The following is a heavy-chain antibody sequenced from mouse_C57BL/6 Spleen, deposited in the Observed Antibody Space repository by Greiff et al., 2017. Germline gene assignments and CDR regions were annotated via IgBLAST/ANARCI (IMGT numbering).Heavy chain of an antibody. V-gene: IGHV1-18*01. Sequence: VQLQQSGPELVKPGASVKIPCKASGSTFTDYNMDWVKQGHGKSLEWIGDINPNNGGTIYNQKFKGKATLTGDKSSSTAYMELRSLTSEDTAVYYCARTIDDCFWFAYWGQGTLVTVSA. CDR2: INPNNGGT. CDR3: ARTIDDCFWFAY. J-gene: IGHJ3*01. CDR1: GSTFTDYN. D-gene: IGHD2-4*01.